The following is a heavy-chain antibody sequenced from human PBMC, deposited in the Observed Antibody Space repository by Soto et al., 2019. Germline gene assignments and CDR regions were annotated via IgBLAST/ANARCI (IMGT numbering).Heavy chain of an antibody. CDR1: GYSLSSGHY. Sequence: SETLSLTCAVSGYSLSSGHYWGWPRQPPGKGLEWTGSIYHGGSTYYNPSLTSRVTLSIDMPNNHGSLILNSVTAAYTAVYYCARVGPWVPYYYDSSPYTFENWFDPWGQGTLVTVSS. V-gene: IGHV4-38-2*01. D-gene: IGHD3-22*01. J-gene: IGHJ5*02. CDR3: ARVGPWVPYYYDSSPYTFENWFDP. CDR2: IYHGGST.